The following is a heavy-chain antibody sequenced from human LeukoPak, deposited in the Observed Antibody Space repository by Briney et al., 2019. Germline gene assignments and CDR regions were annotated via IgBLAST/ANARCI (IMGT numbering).Heavy chain of an antibody. Sequence: PSQTLSLTCTVSGGSISSGGYYWSWIRQHPGKGLEWIGYIYYSGSTYYNPSLKSRVTISVDTSKNRFSLKLSSVTAADTAVYYCARNQVASATSFGWFDPWGQGTLVTVSS. D-gene: IGHD2-15*01. V-gene: IGHV4-31*03. J-gene: IGHJ5*02. CDR3: ARNQVASATSFGWFDP. CDR2: IYYSGST. CDR1: GGSISSGGYY.